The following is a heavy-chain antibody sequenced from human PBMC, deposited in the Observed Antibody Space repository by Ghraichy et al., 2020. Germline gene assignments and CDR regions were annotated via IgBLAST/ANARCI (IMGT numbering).Heavy chain of an antibody. J-gene: IGHJ4*02. V-gene: IGHV4-30-4*01. CDR3: ARDVIAVAGLDY. CDR1: GGSISSGDYY. D-gene: IGHD6-19*01. Sequence: PSLTCTVSGGSISSGDYYWSWIRQPPGKGLEWIGYIYYSGSTYYNPSLKSRVTISVDTSKNQFSLKLSSVTAADPAVYYCARDVIAVAGLDYWGQGTLVTVSS. CDR2: IYYSGST.